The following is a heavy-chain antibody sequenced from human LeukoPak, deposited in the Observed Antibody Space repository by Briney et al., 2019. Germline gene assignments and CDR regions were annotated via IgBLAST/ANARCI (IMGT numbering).Heavy chain of an antibody. J-gene: IGHJ4*02. CDR1: GYRFTSYG. D-gene: IGHD2-21*02. CDR2: ISGYNGNT. V-gene: IGHV1-18*01. Sequence: APVKVSCKASGYRFTSYGITWVRQAPGQGLEWMGWISGYNGNTNYAQKLQGRVTMTTDTSTSTAYMEVRSLRSDDTAVYYCARGTMVTIRFDYWGQGTLVTVSS. CDR3: ARGTMVTIRFDY.